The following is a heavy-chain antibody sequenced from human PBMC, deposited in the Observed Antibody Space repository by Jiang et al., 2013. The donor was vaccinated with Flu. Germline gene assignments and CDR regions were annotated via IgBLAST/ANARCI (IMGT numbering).Heavy chain of an antibody. D-gene: IGHD1-26*01. J-gene: IGHJ6*02. Sequence: RSLRLSCAASGFTFSSYGMHWVRQAPGKGLEWVAVISYDGSNKYYADSVKGRFTISRDNSKNTLYLQMNSLRAEDTAVYYCAKCFGEWELLPGMDVWGQGTTVTVSS. CDR3: AKCFGEWELLPGMDV. CDR1: GFTFSSYG. CDR2: ISYDGSNK. V-gene: IGHV3-30*18.